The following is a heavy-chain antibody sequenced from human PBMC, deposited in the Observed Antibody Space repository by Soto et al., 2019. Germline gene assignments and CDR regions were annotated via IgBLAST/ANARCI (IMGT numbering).Heavy chain of an antibody. Sequence: QVQLVQSGAEVKKPGSSVKISCKTSGGTFSSNVITWVRQSPGQGLEWMGGIIPIFGTPNYAQIFQGRVQITADTSTSTAYMELSSLASEDTAVYYCARVDVTGRLHYYYDGMDVWGQGTTVTV. D-gene: IGHD2-21*02. CDR2: IIPIFGTP. CDR3: ARVDVTGRLHYYYDGMDV. CDR1: GGTFSSNV. J-gene: IGHJ6*02. V-gene: IGHV1-69*06.